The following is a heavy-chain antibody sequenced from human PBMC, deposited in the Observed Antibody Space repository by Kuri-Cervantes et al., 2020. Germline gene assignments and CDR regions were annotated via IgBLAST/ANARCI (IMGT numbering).Heavy chain of an antibody. CDR2: ISGSGGST. V-gene: IGHV3-23*01. Sequence: GGSLRLSCAASGFTFDDYTMHWVRQTPGKGLEWVSAISGSGGSTYYADSVKGRFTISRDNSKNTLYLQMNSLRAEDTAVYYCARDVVVPAAIKATYYYYYGMDVWGQGTTVTVSS. D-gene: IGHD2-2*01. CDR3: ARDVVVPAAIKATYYYYYGMDV. CDR1: GFTFDDYT. J-gene: IGHJ6*02.